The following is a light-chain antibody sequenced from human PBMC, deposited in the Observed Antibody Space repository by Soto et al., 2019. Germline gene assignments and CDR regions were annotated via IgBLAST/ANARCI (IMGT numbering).Light chain of an antibody. J-gene: IGLJ1*01. Sequence: SVLTQPPSASGSPGQSVTISCTGTSSDVGGYNFVSWYQHHPGKAPKLMIFDVSERPSGVPDRFSGSKSGNTASLTVSGLQAEDEADYYCSSYAGSNSYVFGTGTKVTVL. V-gene: IGLV2-8*01. CDR1: SSDVGGYNF. CDR2: DVS. CDR3: SSYAGSNSYV.